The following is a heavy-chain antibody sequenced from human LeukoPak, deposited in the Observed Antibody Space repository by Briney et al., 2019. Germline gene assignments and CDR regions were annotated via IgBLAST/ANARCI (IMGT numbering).Heavy chain of an antibody. CDR1: GYTLTELS. CDR2: FDPEDGET. Sequence: GASVKVSCKVSGYTLTELSMHWVRQAPGKGLEWMGGFDPEDGETIYAQRFQGRVTMTEDTSTDTAYMELSSLRSEDTAVYYCARGEIVITFGSSRPGDAFDIWGQGTKVTVSS. D-gene: IGHD3-16*01. V-gene: IGHV1-24*01. CDR3: ARGEIVITFGSSRPGDAFDI. J-gene: IGHJ3*02.